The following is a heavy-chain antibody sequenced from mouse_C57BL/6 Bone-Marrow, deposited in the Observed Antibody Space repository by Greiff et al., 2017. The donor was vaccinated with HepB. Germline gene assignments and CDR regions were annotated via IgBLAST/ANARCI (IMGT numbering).Heavy chain of an antibody. D-gene: IGHD1-1*01. CDR2: INPSSGYT. J-gene: IGHJ2*01. V-gene: IGHV1-4*01. CDR3: ARITTVVHFDY. CDR1: GYTFTSYT. Sequence: QVQLKQSGAELARPGASVKMSCKASGYTFTSYTMHWVKQRPGQGLEWIGYINPSSGYTKYNQKFKDKATLTADKSSSTAYMQLSSLTSEDSAVYYCARITTVVHFDYWGQGTTLTVSS.